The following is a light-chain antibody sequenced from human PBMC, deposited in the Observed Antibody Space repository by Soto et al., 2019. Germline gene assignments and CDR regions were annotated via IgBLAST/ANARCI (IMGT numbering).Light chain of an antibody. J-gene: IGKJ3*01. CDR2: GTS. V-gene: IGKV3-20*01. CDR3: QQYETSPRGFT. Sequence: EIVLTQSPGTLSLSPGERATLSCRASQSVSSTNLAWYQQKPGHAPTLLIYGTSTRATGIRDRFSGSGCGTDFTLTISRLELEDFAVYSCQQYETSPRGFTFGPGTKVDIK. CDR1: QSVSSTN.